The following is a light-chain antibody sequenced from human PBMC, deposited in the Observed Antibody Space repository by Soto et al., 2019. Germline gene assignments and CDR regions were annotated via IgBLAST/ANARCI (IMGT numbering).Light chain of an antibody. J-gene: IGKJ5*01. V-gene: IGKV3-11*01. CDR3: QQRLHWPIT. CDR1: QTVGRY. Sequence: DIVLTQSPATLSLSPGDRVTLSCRASQTVGRYLSWYQHSPGQGPRLLVYDASNRATGVPARFSGSWSETDFTLTISSLEPEDFAVYYCQQRLHWPITFGQGTRLEIK. CDR2: DAS.